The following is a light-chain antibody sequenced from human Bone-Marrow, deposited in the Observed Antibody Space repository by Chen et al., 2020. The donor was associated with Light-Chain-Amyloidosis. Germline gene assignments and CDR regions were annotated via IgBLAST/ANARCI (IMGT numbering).Light chain of an antibody. CDR1: QSVSSN. CDR2: GAS. V-gene: IGKV3-15*01. CDR3: QQYNNWPVFS. Sequence: IVMTQSPATQSVSPGERATLSCRASQSVSSNLAWYQQKPGQAPRLLIYGASPRATGIADRFSGRGSGTEFTLTISSLQSEDFAVYYCQQYNNWPVFSFGGGTKVGIK. J-gene: IGKJ4*01.